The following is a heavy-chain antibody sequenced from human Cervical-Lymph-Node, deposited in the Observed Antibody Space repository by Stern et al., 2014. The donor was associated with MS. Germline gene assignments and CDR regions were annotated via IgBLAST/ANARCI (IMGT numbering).Heavy chain of an antibody. CDR2: IYYTGPT. D-gene: IGHD5-12*01. Sequence: QVQMQESGPGLVKPSETLSLTCTVSGGSVSSGSYYWSWIRQPPGKGLDWIGHIYYTGPTNYNPSLESRVTMSVDTSKNQFSLNLGSVTAADTAVYYCARVPFEYSAYGRVGGSYLFDNWGQGTLVTVSS. CDR1: GGSVSSGSYY. J-gene: IGHJ4*02. V-gene: IGHV4-61*01. CDR3: ARVPFEYSAYGRVGGSYLFDN.